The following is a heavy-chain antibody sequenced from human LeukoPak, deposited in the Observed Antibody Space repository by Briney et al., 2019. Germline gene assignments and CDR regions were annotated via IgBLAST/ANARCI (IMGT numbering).Heavy chain of an antibody. CDR2: IYHSGST. CDR3: ARRLRVIGERLLMARYWFDP. CDR1: GGSISSGGYS. D-gene: IGHD3-16*01. V-gene: IGHV4-30-2*01. J-gene: IGHJ5*02. Sequence: PSQTLSLTCAVSGGSISSGGYSWSWIRQPPGKGLEWIGYIYHSGSTYYNPSLKSRVTISVDRSKNQFSLKLSSVTAADTAVYYCARRLRVIGERLLMARYWFDPWGQGTLVTVSS.